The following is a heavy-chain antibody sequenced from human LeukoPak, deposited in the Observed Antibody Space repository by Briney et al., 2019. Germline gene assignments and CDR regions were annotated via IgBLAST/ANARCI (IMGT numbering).Heavy chain of an antibody. CDR3: ARYHCSGGSCYLFGFDC. CDR1: GFTFSSYE. J-gene: IGHJ4*02. D-gene: IGHD2-15*01. Sequence: GGSLRLSCAASGFTFSSYEMNWVRQAPGKGLEWVSYISSSGSTIYYADSVKGRFTISRDNAKNSLYLQMNSLRAEDTAVYYCARYHCSGGSCYLFGFDCWGQGTLVTVSS. CDR2: ISSSGSTI. V-gene: IGHV3-48*03.